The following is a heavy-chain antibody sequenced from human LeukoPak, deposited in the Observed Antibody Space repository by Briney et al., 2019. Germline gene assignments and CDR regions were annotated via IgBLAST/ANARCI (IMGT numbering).Heavy chain of an antibody. J-gene: IGHJ4*02. CDR2: INPKSGGT. CDR1: GYSFTDYY. D-gene: IGHD3-16*01. CDR3: ARTREGVWGSYSP. V-gene: IGHV1-2*02. Sequence: ASVKVSCKASGYSFTDYYIHWVRLAPGQGLEWMGWINPKSGGTHYAQKFQGRVSMTRDTSINTVHLGLSSLKTNDTAVYYCARTREGVWGSYSPWGQGTLVTVSS.